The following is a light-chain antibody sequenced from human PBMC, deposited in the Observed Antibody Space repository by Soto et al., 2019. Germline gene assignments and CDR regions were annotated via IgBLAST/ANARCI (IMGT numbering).Light chain of an antibody. J-gene: IGKJ1*01. Sequence: EIVLTQSPATLSLSPGERATLSCRASQSVSSYLAWYQQKHGQAPRLLFYGASTRATGIPARFSGSGSGTEFTLTISSLQSEDFAVYFCQQYNNWPRWAFGQGTKVDIK. CDR1: QSVSSY. CDR3: QQYNNWPRWA. CDR2: GAS. V-gene: IGKV3-15*01.